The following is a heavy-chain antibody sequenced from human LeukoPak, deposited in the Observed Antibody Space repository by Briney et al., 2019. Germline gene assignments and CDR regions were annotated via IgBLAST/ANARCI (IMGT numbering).Heavy chain of an antibody. V-gene: IGHV3-7*01. CDR3: VRSPGSIGLVPS. Sequence: GGSLRLSCAASGFDFGYYWMSWVRQVPGEGPEWVANLNEGGSAEYYVESVKGRFTISRDNARNSVYLQMNSLRTEDTAVYFCVRSPGSIGLVPSWGQGTLVIVSS. CDR2: LNEGGSAE. J-gene: IGHJ5*02. CDR1: GFDFGYYW. D-gene: IGHD6-6*01.